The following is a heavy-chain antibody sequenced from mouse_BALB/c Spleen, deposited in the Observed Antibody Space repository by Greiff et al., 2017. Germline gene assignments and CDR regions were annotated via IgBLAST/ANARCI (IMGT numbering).Heavy chain of an antibody. CDR3: ARHRDRYDSWFAY. CDR1: GFAFSSYD. V-gene: IGHV5-12-1*01. Sequence: EVKLVESGGGLVKPGGSLKLSCAASGFAFSSYDMSWVRQTPEKRLEWVAYISSGGGSTYYPDTVKGRFTISRDNAKNTLYLQMSSLKSEDTAMYYCARHRDRYDSWFAYWGQGTLVTVSA. J-gene: IGHJ3*01. CDR2: ISSGGGST. D-gene: IGHD2-14*01.